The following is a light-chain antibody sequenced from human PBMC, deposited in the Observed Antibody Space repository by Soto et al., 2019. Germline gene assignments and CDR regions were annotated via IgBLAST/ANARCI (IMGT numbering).Light chain of an antibody. V-gene: IGKV3-20*01. Sequence: EIVLTQYPGTLSLSPGERAPLSCRASQSITSSYLAWYQQKPGQPPRLLIFGASSRAAGIPDRFSGSGSGTDFTLIIIRLEPEDFAVYYCQKYGSSPPWTFGQGTKVES. CDR2: GAS. CDR3: QKYGSSPPWT. J-gene: IGKJ1*01. CDR1: QSITSSY.